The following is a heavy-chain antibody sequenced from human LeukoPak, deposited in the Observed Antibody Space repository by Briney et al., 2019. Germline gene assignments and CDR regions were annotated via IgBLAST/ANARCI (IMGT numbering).Heavy chain of an antibody. D-gene: IGHD6-19*01. Sequence: SETLSLTCTVSGDSISNYYWSWLRQSPGKGLEWIGFIYNRGSTKYNPSLNSRITISVDTSKNQISLKLSSVTAADTAVYYCARSPLIPSGWLGFDYWGQGTLVTVSS. CDR2: IYNRGST. V-gene: IGHV4-59*01. CDR1: GDSISNYY. J-gene: IGHJ4*02. CDR3: ARSPLIPSGWLGFDY.